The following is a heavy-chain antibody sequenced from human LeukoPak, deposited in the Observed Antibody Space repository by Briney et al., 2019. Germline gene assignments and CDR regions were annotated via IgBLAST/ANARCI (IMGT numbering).Heavy chain of an antibody. J-gene: IGHJ4*02. CDR2: ISDTGST. CDR3: ARAVTNTSPLGY. Sequence: PSETLSLTCSVSGYSIGPYYWSWIRQPPGRGLEWIAYISDTGSTNYSPSLQSRVTMSLDMSKNQLSLKLSSVTAADTAVYFCARAVTNTSPLGYWGQGALVTVSS. CDR1: GYSIGPYY. V-gene: IGHV4-59*01. D-gene: IGHD4-17*01.